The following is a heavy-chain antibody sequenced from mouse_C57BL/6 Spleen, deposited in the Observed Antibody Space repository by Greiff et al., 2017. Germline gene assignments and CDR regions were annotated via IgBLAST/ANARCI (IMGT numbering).Heavy chain of an antibody. CDR3: AANWDVGWYFDV. CDR1: GYAFSSSW. Sequence: QVQLQQSGPELVKPGASVKISCKASGYAFSSSWMNWVKQRPGKGLEWIGRIYPGDGDTNYNGKFKGKATLTADKSSSTAYMQLSSLTSEDSAVYFCAANWDVGWYFDVWGTGTTVTVSS. V-gene: IGHV1-82*01. CDR2: IYPGDGDT. J-gene: IGHJ1*03. D-gene: IGHD4-1*01.